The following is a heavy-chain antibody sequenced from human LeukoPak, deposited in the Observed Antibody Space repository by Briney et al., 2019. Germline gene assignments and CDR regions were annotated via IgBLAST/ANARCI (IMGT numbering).Heavy chain of an antibody. J-gene: IGHJ2*01. Sequence: SVTLSFTAAGYTFTFYAMHWVRLAPAQRQGLMGWVNAGNGNTKYSHKFQGRVTITKDTSASTGYMELSSLRSEDTAVYYCARSPYGDGAWYFHLWGGGTLVTVSS. D-gene: IGHD4-17*01. CDR1: GYTFTFYA. CDR2: VNAGNGNT. CDR3: ARSPYGDGAWYFHL. V-gene: IGHV1-3*01.